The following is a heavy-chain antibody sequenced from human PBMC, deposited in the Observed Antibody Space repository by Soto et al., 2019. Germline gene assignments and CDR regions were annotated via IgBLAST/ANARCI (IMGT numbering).Heavy chain of an antibody. J-gene: IGHJ4*02. CDR3: ARAVDTAIVTSAGFDY. Sequence: EVQLVQSGAEVKKPGESLKISCKGSGYSFTSYWIGWVRQMPGKGLEWMGIIYPGDSDTRYSPSFQGQVTISADKSISTAYLQWSSLKASDTAMYYCARAVDTAIVTSAGFDYWGQGTLVTVSS. D-gene: IGHD5-18*01. CDR1: GYSFTSYW. V-gene: IGHV5-51*01. CDR2: IYPGDSDT.